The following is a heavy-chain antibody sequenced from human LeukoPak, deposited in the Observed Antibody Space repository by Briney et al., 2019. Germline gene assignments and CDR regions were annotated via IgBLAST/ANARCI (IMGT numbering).Heavy chain of an antibody. CDR3: ARAYCSSTSCYFGHWFDP. V-gene: IGHV4-34*01. J-gene: IGHJ5*02. CDR1: GGSFSGYY. CDR2: INHSGST. D-gene: IGHD2-2*01. Sequence: SETLSLTCAVYGGSFSGYYWSWIRQPPGKGLEWIGEINHSGSTNYNPSLKSRVTISVDTSKNQFSLKLSSVTAADTAVYYCARAYCSSTSCYFGHWFDPRGQGTLVTVSS.